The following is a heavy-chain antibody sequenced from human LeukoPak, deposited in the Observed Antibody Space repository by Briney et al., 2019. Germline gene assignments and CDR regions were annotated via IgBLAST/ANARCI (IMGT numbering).Heavy chain of an antibody. D-gene: IGHD3-10*01. CDR2: INHSGST. CDR3: ARVYYYGSGSYYNRRPFRAFDI. V-gene: IGHV4-34*01. CDR1: GGSFSGYY. J-gene: IGHJ3*02. Sequence: PSETLSLTCAVYGGSFSGYYWSWIRQPPGKGLEWIGEINHSGSTNYNPSLKSRVTISVDTSKNQFSLKLSSVTAADTAVYYCARVYYYGSGSYYNRRPFRAFDIWGQGTMVTVSS.